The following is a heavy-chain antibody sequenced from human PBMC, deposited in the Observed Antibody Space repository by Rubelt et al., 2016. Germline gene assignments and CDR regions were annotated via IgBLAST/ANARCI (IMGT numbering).Heavy chain of an antibody. V-gene: IGHV3-74*01. CDR3: LRETRNSFDY. D-gene: IGHD1-7*01. CDR1: GLTVSSNY. Sequence: ELQLVESGGGLVQPGGSLRLSCAASGLTVSSNYMSWIRQAPGKGLEWVSRINRDASSTGYADSVKGRFTISRDSAKSTLYLQMNSLGAEDTAVYYCLRETRNSFDYWGQGTLVTVSS. CDR2: INRDASST. J-gene: IGHJ4*02.